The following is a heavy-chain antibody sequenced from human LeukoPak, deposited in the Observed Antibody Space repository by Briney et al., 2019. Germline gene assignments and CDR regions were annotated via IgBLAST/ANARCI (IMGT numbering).Heavy chain of an antibody. CDR1: GGSFSGYY. CDR2: INHSGST. CDR3: ARGVIAVVPAARVHNWFDP. J-gene: IGHJ5*02. Sequence: NTSETLSLTCAVYGGSFSGYYWSWIRQPPGKGLEWIGEINHSGSTNYNPSLKSRVTISVDTSKNQFSLKLSSVTAADTAVYYCARGVIAVVPAARVHNWFDPWGQGTLVTVSS. V-gene: IGHV4-34*01. D-gene: IGHD2-2*01.